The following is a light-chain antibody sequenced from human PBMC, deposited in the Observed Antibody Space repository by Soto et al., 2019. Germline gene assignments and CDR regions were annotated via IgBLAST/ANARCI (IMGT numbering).Light chain of an antibody. CDR2: EVS. J-gene: IGLJ2*01. CDR3: SSYAGSNNFVV. Sequence: QSVLTQPPSASGSPGQSITISCTGTSSDVGSYKLVSWYQQHPGKAPKLIIYEVSKRPSGVPDRFSGSKSGNTASLTVSGLQAEDEADYYCSSYAGSNNFVVFGGGTKVTVL. V-gene: IGLV2-8*01. CDR1: SSDVGSYKL.